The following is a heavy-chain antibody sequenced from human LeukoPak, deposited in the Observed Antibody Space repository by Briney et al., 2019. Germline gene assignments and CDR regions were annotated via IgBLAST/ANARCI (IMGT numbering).Heavy chain of an antibody. CDR3: AKDLAGTGY. J-gene: IGHJ4*02. D-gene: IGHD6-19*01. CDR2: ISYDGSNK. CDR1: GFTFSSYG. Sequence: PGGSLRPSCAASGFTFSSYGMHWVRQAPGKGLEWVAVISYDGSNKYYADSVKGRFTISRDNSKNTLYLQMNSLRAEDTAVYYCAKDLAGTGYWGQGTLVTVSS. V-gene: IGHV3-30*18.